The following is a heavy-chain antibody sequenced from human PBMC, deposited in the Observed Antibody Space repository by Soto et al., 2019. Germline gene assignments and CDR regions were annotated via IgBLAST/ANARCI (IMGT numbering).Heavy chain of an antibody. CDR2: INPNSGGT. D-gene: IGHD2-2*02. J-gene: IGHJ5*02. V-gene: IGHV1-2*02. CDR1: GYTFTGYY. Sequence: ASVKVSCKASGYTFTGYYMHWVQQAPGQGLEWMGWINPNSGGTNYAQKFQGRVTMTRDTSISTAYMELSRLRSDDTAVYYCALPAAIQLGHRRYNWFDPWGQGTLVTVSS. CDR3: ALPAAIQLGHRRYNWFDP.